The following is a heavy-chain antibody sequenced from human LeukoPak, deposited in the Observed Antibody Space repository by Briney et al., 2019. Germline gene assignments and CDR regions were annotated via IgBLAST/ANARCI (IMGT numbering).Heavy chain of an antibody. Sequence: ASVKVSCKASGYTFTGYYMHWVRQAPGQGLEWMGRINHNSGGTNYAQKFQGRVTMTRDTSISTAYMELSRLRSDDTAVYYCARDLVNIVLMVYAKQGDAFDIWGQGTMVTVSS. J-gene: IGHJ3*02. V-gene: IGHV1-2*06. CDR1: GYTFTGYY. CDR2: INHNSGGT. D-gene: IGHD2-8*01. CDR3: ARDLVNIVLMVYAKQGDAFDI.